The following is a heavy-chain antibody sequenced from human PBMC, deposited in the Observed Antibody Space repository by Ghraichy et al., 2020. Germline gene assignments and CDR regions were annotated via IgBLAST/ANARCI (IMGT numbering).Heavy chain of an antibody. Sequence: SETLSLTCTVSGGSVISGSYYWSWIRQPPGKGLEWIGYISYSGSTKYNPSLQGRFTISVDTSKNQFSLKLSSVTAADTALYYCARVYDSDRCFDYWGQGTLVTVSS. CDR1: GGSVISGSYY. CDR2: ISYSGST. CDR3: ARVYDSDRCFDY. D-gene: IGHD3-22*01. J-gene: IGHJ4*02. V-gene: IGHV4-61*01.